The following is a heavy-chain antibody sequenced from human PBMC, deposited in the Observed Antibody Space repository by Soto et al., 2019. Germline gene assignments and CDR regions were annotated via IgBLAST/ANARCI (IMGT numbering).Heavy chain of an antibody. CDR3: ARDSAPLIDYYYYYGMDV. D-gene: IGHD3-10*01. CDR1: RYTFTSYG. CDR2: ISAYNGNT. J-gene: IGHJ6*02. V-gene: IGHV1-18*01. Sequence: GASVKVSCKASRYTFTSYGISWVRQAPGQGLEWMGWISAYNGNTNYAQKLQGRVTINPDTSKNQFSLQLNSVTPEDTAVYYCARDSAPLIDYYYYYGMDVWGQGTTVTVSS.